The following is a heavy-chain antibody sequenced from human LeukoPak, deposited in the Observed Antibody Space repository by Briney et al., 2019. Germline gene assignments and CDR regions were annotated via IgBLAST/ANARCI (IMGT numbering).Heavy chain of an antibody. CDR3: ASTHSSGWYGPPEY. CDR2: ISSSSSTI. J-gene: IGHJ4*02. Sequence: GGSLRLSCAASGFTFSSYSMNWVRQAPGKGLEWVSYISSSSSTIYYADSVKGRFTISRDNAKNSLYLQMNSLRAEDTAVYYCASTHSSGWYGPPEYWGQGTLVTVSS. V-gene: IGHV3-48*04. D-gene: IGHD6-19*01. CDR1: GFTFSSYS.